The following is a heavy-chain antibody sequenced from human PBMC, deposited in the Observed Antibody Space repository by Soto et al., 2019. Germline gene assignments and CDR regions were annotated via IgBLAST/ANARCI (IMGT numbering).Heavy chain of an antibody. V-gene: IGHV4-30-4*01. D-gene: IGHD5-12*01. J-gene: IGHJ4*02. CDR1: GGFISNGDYH. CDR3: AREGGYDSPHGC. CDR2: TYPSGST. Sequence: NPSETLSLTCTVSGGFISNGDYHWSWIRQPPGKGLEWIGYTYPSGSTYYNASLRSRVTISIDASKNQFSLKLNSVTAAATAVYYCAREGGYDSPHGCWGQGTLVTVSS.